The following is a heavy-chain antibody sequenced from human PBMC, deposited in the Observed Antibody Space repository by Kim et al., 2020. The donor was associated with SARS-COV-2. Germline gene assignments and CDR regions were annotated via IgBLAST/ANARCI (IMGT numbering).Heavy chain of an antibody. J-gene: IGHJ5*02. Sequence: AVSVKSRITINPDTSKNQFSLQLNSVTPEDTAVYYCARQTDHGRNNWFDPWGQGTLVTVSS. D-gene: IGHD1-26*01. V-gene: IGHV6-1*01. CDR3: ARQTDHGRNNWFDP.